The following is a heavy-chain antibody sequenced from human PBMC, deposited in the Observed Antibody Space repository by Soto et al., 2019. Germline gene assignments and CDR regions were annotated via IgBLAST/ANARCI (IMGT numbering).Heavy chain of an antibody. CDR2: IYYSGST. D-gene: IGHD6-13*01. Sequence: SETLSLTCTVSGVSISSSSYYWGWIRQPPGKGLEWIGSIYYSGSTYYNPSLKSRVTISVDTSKNQFSLKLSSVTAADTAVYYCAGSSIIAAAGTTTIIYYYYYGMDVWGQGTTVTVSS. V-gene: IGHV4-39*01. CDR1: GVSISSSSYY. J-gene: IGHJ6*02. CDR3: AGSSIIAAAGTTTIIYYYYYGMDV.